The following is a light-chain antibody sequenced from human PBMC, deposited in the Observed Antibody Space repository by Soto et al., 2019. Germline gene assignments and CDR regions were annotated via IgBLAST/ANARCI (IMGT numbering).Light chain of an antibody. Sequence: QSALTQPPSASGSPGQSVTISCTGTSSDVGGYNYVSWYQQHPGKAPKLMIYEVTKRPSGVPDRFSGSKSGNTASLTISGLQAEDEADYYCCSHTTNYTYVFGTGTKLTVL. CDR2: EVT. V-gene: IGLV2-8*01. CDR3: CSHTTNYTYV. J-gene: IGLJ1*01. CDR1: SSDVGGYNY.